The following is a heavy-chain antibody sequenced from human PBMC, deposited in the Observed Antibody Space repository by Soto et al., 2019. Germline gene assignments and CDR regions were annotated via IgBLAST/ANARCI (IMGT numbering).Heavy chain of an antibody. D-gene: IGHD3-3*01. CDR3: ARHPYDFWSGPNYYGMDV. J-gene: IGHJ6*02. V-gene: IGHV4-59*01. CDR1: GGSISSYY. Sequence: LSLTCTVSGGSISSYYWSWIWQPAGKGLEWIGYIYYSGSTNYNPSLKSRVTISVDTSKNQFSLKLSSVTAADTAVYYCARHPYDFWSGPNYYGMDVWGQGTTVTVSS. CDR2: IYYSGST.